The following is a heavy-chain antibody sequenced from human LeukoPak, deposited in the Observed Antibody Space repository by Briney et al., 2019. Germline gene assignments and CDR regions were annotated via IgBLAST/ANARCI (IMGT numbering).Heavy chain of an antibody. D-gene: IGHD3-10*01. Sequence: SETLSLTCAVYGGSFSGYYWSWIRQPPGKGLELVGEINHSGSTNYNPSLKSRVTISVDTSKNQFSLKLSSVTAADTAVYYCARARSQYYYGSGYYYYYYGMDVWGQGTTVTVSS. J-gene: IGHJ6*02. V-gene: IGHV4-34*01. CDR3: ARARSQYYYGSGYYYYYYGMDV. CDR1: GGSFSGYY. CDR2: INHSGST.